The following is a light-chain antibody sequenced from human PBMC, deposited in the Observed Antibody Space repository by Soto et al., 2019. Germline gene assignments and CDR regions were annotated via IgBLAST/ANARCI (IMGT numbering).Light chain of an antibody. CDR3: QHYANLPLT. CDR1: HDITIY. Sequence: DIQMTQSPSSLSASVGDRVTITCQASHDITIYLNWYQQRPGKAPKLLIYDASNLEAGVPSRFSGSGSGTDFTFTINSLKPEDIATYYCQHYANLPLTFGGGTKVEIK. CDR2: DAS. J-gene: IGKJ4*01. V-gene: IGKV1-33*01.